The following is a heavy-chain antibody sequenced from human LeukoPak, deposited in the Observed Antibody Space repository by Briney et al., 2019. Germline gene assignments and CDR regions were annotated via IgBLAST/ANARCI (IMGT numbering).Heavy chain of an antibody. CDR2: IYHSGST. V-gene: IGHV4-38-2*02. J-gene: IGHJ5*02. CDR1: GYSISSGYY. CDR3: ARVQGWFDP. Sequence: IPSETLSLTCTVSGYSISSGYYWGWIRQPPGKGLEWIGSIYHSGSTYYNPSLKSRVTISVDTPKNQFSLKLSSVTAADTAVYYCARVQGWFDPWGQGTLVTVSS.